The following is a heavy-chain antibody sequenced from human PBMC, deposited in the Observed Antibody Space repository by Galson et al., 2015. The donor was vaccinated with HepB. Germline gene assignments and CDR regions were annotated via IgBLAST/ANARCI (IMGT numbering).Heavy chain of an antibody. Sequence: SLRLSCATSGYTFSSHGMLWVRQAPGKGLEWVAVIWYDDTYKYYTESVKGRFTISRDSAKNTLSLQMNSLRDEDTAVYYCARDGGRGYTNGYFDYWGRGTLVTVSS. CDR1: GYTFSSHG. CDR2: IWYDDTYK. CDR3: ARDGGRGYTNGYFDY. J-gene: IGHJ4*02. V-gene: IGHV3-33*01. D-gene: IGHD5-18*01.